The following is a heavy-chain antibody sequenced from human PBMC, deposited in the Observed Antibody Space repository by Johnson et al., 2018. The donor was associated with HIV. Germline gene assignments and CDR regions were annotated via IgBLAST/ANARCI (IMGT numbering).Heavy chain of an antibody. CDR3: AKSSRVATTFDAFDV. V-gene: IGHV3-30-3*02. CDR2: ISYDGSNK. Sequence: QVQLVESGGGVVQPGRSLRLSCAASGFSFSRYGMHWVRQAPGKGLEWVAVISYDGSNKYYADSVKGRFTISRDNSKNTLYLQMNSLRAEDTAVYYCAKSSRVATTFDAFDVWGQGTMVTVSS. J-gene: IGHJ3*01. CDR1: GFSFSRYG. D-gene: IGHD2-15*01.